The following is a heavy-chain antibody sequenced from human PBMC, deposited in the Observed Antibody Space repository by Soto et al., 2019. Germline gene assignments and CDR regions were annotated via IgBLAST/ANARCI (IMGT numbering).Heavy chain of an antibody. CDR1: EFTFSTCW. V-gene: IGHV3-7*05. J-gene: IGHJ4*02. CDR2: IKQDGSGK. Sequence: EPQLVESGGDLVQPGGSLRLSCAGAEFTFSTCWMGWVRQSPGKGPEWVANIKQDGSGKIYLDSVKGRFTISRANAKKSLYLQMYSLGAEDAAVYDCTSEKNWGQGTLVTVSS. CDR3: TSEKN.